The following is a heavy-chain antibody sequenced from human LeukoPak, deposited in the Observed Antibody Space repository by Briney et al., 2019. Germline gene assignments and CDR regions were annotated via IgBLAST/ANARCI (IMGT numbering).Heavy chain of an antibody. J-gene: IGHJ4*02. CDR1: GFTFSSYT. D-gene: IGHD2-15*01. Sequence: GGSLRLSCAASGFTFSSYTMNWVRQAPGKGQEWVSYISTGSSTAYYADSVKGRFTISRDNAKNSLYLQMNSLRAEDTAVYYCARDSSLCTGGSCHKGHYFDYWGQGTLVTVSS. CDR2: ISTGSSTA. V-gene: IGHV3-48*01. CDR3: ARDSSLCTGGSCHKGHYFDY.